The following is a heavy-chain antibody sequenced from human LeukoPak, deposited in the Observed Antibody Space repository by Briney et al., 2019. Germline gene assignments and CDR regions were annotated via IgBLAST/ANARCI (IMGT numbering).Heavy chain of an antibody. J-gene: IGHJ4*02. CDR1: GFTFSSYS. Sequence: GGSLRLSCTASGFTFSSYSMNWVRQAPGKGLEWVSSISSGSNNIYYADSVKGRFAISRDNAKNSLYLQMDSVRADDTAVYYCGRVRCSGGTCYTYSSGWAFEFWGQGSLVIVSS. CDR3: GRVRCSGGTCYTYSSGWAFEF. CDR2: ISSGSNNI. D-gene: IGHD2-15*01. V-gene: IGHV3-21*01.